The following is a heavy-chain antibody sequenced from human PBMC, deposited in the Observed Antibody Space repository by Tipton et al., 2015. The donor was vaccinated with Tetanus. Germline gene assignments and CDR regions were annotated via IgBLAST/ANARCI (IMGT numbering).Heavy chain of an antibody. Sequence: TLSLTCTVSGGSVRSGDYSWNWIRQPPGKGLEWLAYVSYSGRTNSNYSLKSRITISQDTSKNQFSLRLTSVTAADTAVYYCAREDGGPTLDYFDSWGQGALVIVSS. V-gene: IGHV4-61*08. J-gene: IGHJ4*02. D-gene: IGHD3-16*01. CDR2: VSYSGRT. CDR3: AREDGGPTLDYFDS. CDR1: GGSVRSGDYS.